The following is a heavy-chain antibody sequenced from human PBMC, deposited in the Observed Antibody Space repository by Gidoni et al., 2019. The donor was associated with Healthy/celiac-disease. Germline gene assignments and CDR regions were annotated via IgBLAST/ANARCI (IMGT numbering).Heavy chain of an antibody. Sequence: QVQLVQSGAEVTKLGLALKVSCKASGGTYSSYAISWVRQAPGQGLEWMGGIIPIFGTANYAQKFQGRVTITADESTSTAYMELSSLRSEDTAVYYCAREGRFDYGNYYFDYWGQGTLVTVSS. CDR1: GGTYSSYA. CDR2: IIPIFGTA. J-gene: IGHJ4*02. V-gene: IGHV1-69*01. D-gene: IGHD4-17*01. CDR3: AREGRFDYGNYYFDY.